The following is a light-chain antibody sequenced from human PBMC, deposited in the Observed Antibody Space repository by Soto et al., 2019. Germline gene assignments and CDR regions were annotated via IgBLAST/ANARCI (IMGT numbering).Light chain of an antibody. V-gene: IGKV3D-7*01. CDR3: QQDYNLPT. CDR2: GAS. Sequence: PGERVTLSCRASQSVSSSYLTRYQQKPGQAPRLLIYGASTRATSIPARFSGSGSGTDFTLTISSLQPEDFAVYYCQQDYNLPTFGQGTKVDIK. J-gene: IGKJ1*01. CDR1: QSVSSSY.